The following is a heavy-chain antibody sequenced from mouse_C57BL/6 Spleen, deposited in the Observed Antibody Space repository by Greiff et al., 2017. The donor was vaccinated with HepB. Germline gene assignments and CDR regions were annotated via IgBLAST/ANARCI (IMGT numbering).Heavy chain of an antibody. J-gene: IGHJ4*01. D-gene: IGHD2-3*01. Sequence: VKLVESGPGLVAPSQSLSITCTVSGFSLTSYAISWVRQPPGKGLEWLGVIWTGGGTNYNSALKSRLSISKDNSKSQVFLKMNSLQTDDTARYYCARISSDGYLYYYAMDYWGQGTSVTVSS. CDR2: IWTGGGT. CDR3: ARISSDGYLYYYAMDY. V-gene: IGHV2-9-1*01. CDR1: GFSLTSYA.